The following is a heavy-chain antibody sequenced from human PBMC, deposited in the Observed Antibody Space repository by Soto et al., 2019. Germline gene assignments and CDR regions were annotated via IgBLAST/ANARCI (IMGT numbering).Heavy chain of an antibody. Sequence: SETLSLTCAVSSGSISSSNWWSWVRQPPGKGLEWIGEIYHSGSTNYNPSLKSRVTISVDKSKNQFSLNLSSVTAADTAVYYCARVYGSGNFDYWGQGTLVTVSS. V-gene: IGHV4-4*02. CDR3: ARVYGSGNFDY. CDR2: IYHSGST. CDR1: SGSISSSNW. D-gene: IGHD3-10*01. J-gene: IGHJ4*02.